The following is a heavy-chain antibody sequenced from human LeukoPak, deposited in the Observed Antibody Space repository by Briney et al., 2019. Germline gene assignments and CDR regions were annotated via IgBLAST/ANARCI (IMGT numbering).Heavy chain of an antibody. Sequence: QSGGSLRLSCAASGFTFSTYGMHWVRQAPGKGLEWVSFIRYVGINKYYADSVKGRFTISRDNAKNTLYLQMNSLRVEDTVVYYCARGPPWYFDHWGRGTLVTVSS. V-gene: IGHV3-30*02. CDR1: GFTFSTYG. CDR3: ARGPPWYFDH. D-gene: IGHD6-25*01. J-gene: IGHJ2*01. CDR2: IRYVGINK.